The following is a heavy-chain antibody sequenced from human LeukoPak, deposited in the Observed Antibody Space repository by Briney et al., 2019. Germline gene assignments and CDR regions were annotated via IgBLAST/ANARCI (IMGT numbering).Heavy chain of an antibody. V-gene: IGHV1-69*04. Sequence: ASVKVSCKASGGTFISYAISWVRQAPGQGLEWMGRIIPILGIANYAQKFQGRVTITADKSTSTAYMELSSLRSEDTAVYYCARDSLSSTSTDYYYYGMDVWGQGTTVTVSS. CDR3: ARDSLSSTSTDYYYYGMDV. D-gene: IGHD2-2*01. J-gene: IGHJ6*02. CDR2: IIPILGIA. CDR1: GGTFISYA.